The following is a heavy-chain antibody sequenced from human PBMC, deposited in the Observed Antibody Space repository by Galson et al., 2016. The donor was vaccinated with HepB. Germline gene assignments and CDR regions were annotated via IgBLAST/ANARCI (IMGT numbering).Heavy chain of an antibody. Sequence: SLRLSCAVSGFTFSRSGMHWVRQAPGKGLEWVAVIWSDGSNRYYADSVQGRFTISRDNSKNTLFLQMNSLRAKDTAVYFCARDPHASGWAAYYFDAWGQGTLVTVSS. J-gene: IGHJ5*02. CDR3: ARDPHASGWAAYYFDA. CDR2: IWSDGSNR. V-gene: IGHV3-33*01. D-gene: IGHD6-19*01. CDR1: GFTFSRSG.